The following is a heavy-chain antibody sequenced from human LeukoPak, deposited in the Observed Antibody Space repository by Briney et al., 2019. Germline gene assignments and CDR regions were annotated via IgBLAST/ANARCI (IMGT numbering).Heavy chain of an antibody. CDR1: GFTFSNHW. Sequence: GGSLRLSCAASGFTFSNHWMSWVRQAPGKGLEWVANIKQDGSGKYYLDSVKGRFTISRDNAKNSLDLQMNSLRAADTAVYYCVGEILREFLFGYWGRGTLVTVSS. CDR2: IKQDGSGK. J-gene: IGHJ4*02. D-gene: IGHD3-10*01. V-gene: IGHV3-7*01. CDR3: VGEILREFLFGY.